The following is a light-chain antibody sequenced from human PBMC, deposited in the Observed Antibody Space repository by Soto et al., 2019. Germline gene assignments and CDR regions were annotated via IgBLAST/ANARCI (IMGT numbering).Light chain of an antibody. CDR3: QQYDNLPLT. CDR2: DAS. V-gene: IGKV1-33*01. Sequence: DIQMTQSPSSLSASVGDRVTITCQASQDINNYLNWYQQKSEKAPKLLIYDASDLETGVPSRFSGSGSGTDFTFSISSLQPEDIATYYCQQYDNLPLTFAGGTKVEIK. CDR1: QDINNY. J-gene: IGKJ4*01.